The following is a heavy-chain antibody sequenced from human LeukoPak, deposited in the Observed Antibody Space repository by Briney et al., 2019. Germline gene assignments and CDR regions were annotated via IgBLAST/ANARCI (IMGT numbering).Heavy chain of an antibody. CDR2: ISSSSGYI. J-gene: IGHJ5*02. D-gene: IGHD3-3*01. Sequence: GGSLRLSCAASGFTFSSYSMNWVRQAPGKGLEWVSSISSSSGYIYYADSVKGRFTISRDNAKNSLYLQMNSLRAEDTAVYYCARDYSSAPGHYDFWSGYSTNWFDPWGQGTLVTVSS. CDR3: ARDYSSAPGHYDFWSGYSTNWFDP. CDR1: GFTFSSYS. V-gene: IGHV3-21*01.